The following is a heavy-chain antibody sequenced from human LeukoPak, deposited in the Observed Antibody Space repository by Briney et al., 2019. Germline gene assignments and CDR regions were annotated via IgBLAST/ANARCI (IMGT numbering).Heavy chain of an antibody. CDR2: INPNSGHT. CDR3: ARELRRDAY. J-gene: IGHJ4*02. V-gene: IGHV1-8*01. CDR1: GYTFTSYD. D-gene: IGHD1-7*01. Sequence: ASVKVSCKASGYTFTSYDVNWVRQAPGQGLEWMGYINPNSGHTTYAQRFHGTITMTMDTSISTAYMELTSLTSEDTAIYCCARELRRDAYWGQGALVTVSS.